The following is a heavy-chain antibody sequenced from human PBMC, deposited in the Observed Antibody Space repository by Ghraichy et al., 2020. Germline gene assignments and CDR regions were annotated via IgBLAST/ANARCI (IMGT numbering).Heavy chain of an antibody. CDR1: GFVFSSYS. V-gene: IGHV3-48*02. J-gene: IGHJ4*02. D-gene: IGHD3-10*01. CDR2: ISSYSTTI. CDR3: ERDLWFGDSRHFDY. Sequence: SCAASGFVFSSYSMNWVRQAPGKGLEWISYISSYSTTIYYAESVKGRFSISRDNAKNSLDLQMSSLRDEDTAVYYCERDLWFGDSRHFDYWGQGALVTVSS.